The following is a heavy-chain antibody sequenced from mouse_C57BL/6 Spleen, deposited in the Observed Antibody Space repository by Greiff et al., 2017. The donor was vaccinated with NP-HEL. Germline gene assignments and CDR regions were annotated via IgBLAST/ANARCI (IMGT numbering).Heavy chain of an antibody. V-gene: IGHV5-4*01. CDR1: GFTFSSYA. D-gene: IGHD4-1*01. Sequence: DVHLVESGGGLVKPGGSLKLSCAASGFTFSSYAMSWVRQTPEKRLEWVATISDGGSYTYYPDNVKGRFTISRDNAKNNLYLQMSHLKSEDTAMYYCARNWDEGFAYWGQGTLVTVSA. J-gene: IGHJ3*01. CDR3: ARNWDEGFAY. CDR2: ISDGGSYT.